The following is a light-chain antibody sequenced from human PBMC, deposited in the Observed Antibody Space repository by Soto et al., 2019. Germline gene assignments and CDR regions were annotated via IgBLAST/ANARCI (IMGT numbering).Light chain of an antibody. CDR2: TVS. CDR3: LQDYNFPWT. J-gene: IGKJ1*01. CDR1: QVIRND. Sequence: AIQMTQSPSSLSASVGDRVTITCRASQVIRNDVSWYQQKPGKAPELLIYTVSILQTGVPSRFSGSGSGTDFSLTISSLQPEDFATYYCLQDYNFPWTFGQGTKVEIK. V-gene: IGKV1-6*02.